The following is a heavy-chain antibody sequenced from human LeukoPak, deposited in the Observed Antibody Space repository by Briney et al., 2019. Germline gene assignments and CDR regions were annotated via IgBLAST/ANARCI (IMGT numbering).Heavy chain of an antibody. Sequence: SETLSLTCTVSGGSIGSSSYYWGWIRQPPGKGLEWIGSIFRTGSTYYTASLKSRVSISVDTSKNHFVLNLTSVTAADTAVHFCARRVGFYGSGSLNYFDPWGQGILVSVSS. V-gene: IGHV4-39*02. CDR2: IFRTGST. CDR3: ARRVGFYGSGSLNYFDP. J-gene: IGHJ5*01. CDR1: GGSIGSSSYY. D-gene: IGHD3-10*01.